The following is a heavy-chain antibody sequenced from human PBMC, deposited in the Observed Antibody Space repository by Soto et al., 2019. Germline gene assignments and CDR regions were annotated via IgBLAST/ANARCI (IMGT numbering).Heavy chain of an antibody. CDR2: IYWDDDK. V-gene: IGHV2-5*02. J-gene: IGHJ5*02. D-gene: IGHD3-16*01. Sequence: QITLKESGPTLVKPTQTLTLTCTFSGFSLSTSGVGVGWIRQPPGKALEWLALIYWDDDKRYSPSLKSRLTTTKDTSKNQVVLTMTNMDPVDTATYYCAHSLNDSVWGTNWFDPWGQGTLVTVSS. CDR1: GFSLSTSGVG. CDR3: AHSLNDSVWGTNWFDP.